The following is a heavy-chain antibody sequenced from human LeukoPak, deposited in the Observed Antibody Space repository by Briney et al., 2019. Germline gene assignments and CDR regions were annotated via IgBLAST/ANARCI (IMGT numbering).Heavy chain of an antibody. D-gene: IGHD3-3*01. CDR1: AFTFSSYG. V-gene: IGHV3-23*01. J-gene: IGHJ3*01. CDR2: ISGDGRDI. Sequence: PGTSLRLSCAASAFTFSSYGMSWVRQAPGKGLEWVSAISGDGRDIFYADAVKGRFTISRDNSKNTLYLQMNSLRDEDTALYYCAIHGGGTIRIEAFDVWGQGTMVTISS. CDR3: AIHGGGTIRIEAFDV.